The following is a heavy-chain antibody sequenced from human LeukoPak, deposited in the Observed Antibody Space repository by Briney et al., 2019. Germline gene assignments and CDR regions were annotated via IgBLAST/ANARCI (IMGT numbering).Heavy chain of an antibody. D-gene: IGHD3-22*01. J-gene: IGHJ4*02. CDR3: TTVPYYYDNSGYYHGVFDY. CDR2: IKSKADGGTT. Sequence: GGSLRLSCAASGFTFGNAWMSWVRQAPGKGLEWVGRIKSKADGGTTDYAAPVKGRFTISKDDPKNTLYLQMNSLKTEDTAVYYCTTVPYYYDNSGYYHGVFDYWGQGTLVTVSS. V-gene: IGHV3-15*01. CDR1: GFTFGNAW.